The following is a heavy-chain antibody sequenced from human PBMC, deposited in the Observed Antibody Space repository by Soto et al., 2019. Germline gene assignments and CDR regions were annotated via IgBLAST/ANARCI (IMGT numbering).Heavy chain of an antibody. D-gene: IGHD3-9*01. CDR1: GCSLSNARMG. V-gene: IGHV2-26*01. J-gene: IGHJ5*02. CDR2: IFSNDEK. CDR3: ARMSDILTGYYEP. Sequence: SCPTLVNPTETLTLTCTVSGCSLSNARMGXSWIRQPPGKALEWLAHIFSNDEKSYSTPLKSRLTISKDTSKSQVVLTMTNMDPVDTATYYCARMSDILTGYYEPWGQGTLVTVSS.